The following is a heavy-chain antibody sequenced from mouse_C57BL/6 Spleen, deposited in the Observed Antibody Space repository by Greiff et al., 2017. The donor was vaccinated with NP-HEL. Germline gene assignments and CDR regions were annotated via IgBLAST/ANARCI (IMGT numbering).Heavy chain of an antibody. J-gene: IGHJ2*01. CDR1: GYTFTSYW. CDR2: IHPNSGST. Sequence: QVQLQQPGAELVKPGASVKLSCKASGYTFTSYWMHWVKQRPGQGLAWIGMIHPNSGSTNYNEKFKSKATLTVDKSSSTAYMQLSSLTSEDSAVYYCAREVHYDGYYGDYWGQGTTLTVSS. D-gene: IGHD2-3*01. CDR3: AREVHYDGYYGDY. V-gene: IGHV1-64*01.